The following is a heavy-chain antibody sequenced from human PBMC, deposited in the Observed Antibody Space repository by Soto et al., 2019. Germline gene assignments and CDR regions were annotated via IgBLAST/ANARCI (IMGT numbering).Heavy chain of an antibody. Sequence: SETLSLTCAVYGGSFSGYYWTWIRQPPGTGLEWIGYIYYSGSTNYNPSLKSRVTISVDTSKNQFSLKLSSVTAADTAVYYCARDVRPARPGIYYYYYGMDVWGQGTTVTDSS. V-gene: IGHV4-59*01. CDR3: ARDVRPARPGIYYYYYGMDV. D-gene: IGHD6-6*01. CDR1: GGSFSGYY. J-gene: IGHJ6*02. CDR2: IYYSGST.